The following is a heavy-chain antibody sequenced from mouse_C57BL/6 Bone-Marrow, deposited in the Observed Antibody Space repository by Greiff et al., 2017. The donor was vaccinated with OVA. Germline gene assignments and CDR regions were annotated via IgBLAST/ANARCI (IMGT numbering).Heavy chain of an antibody. D-gene: IGHD1-1*02. CDR2: IYPGGGYT. CDR1: GYTFTNYW. V-gene: IGHV1-63*01. Sequence: VQRVESGAELAKPGTSVKMSCKASGYTFTNYWIGWAKQRPGHGLEWIGDIYPGGGYTNYNEKFKGKATLTADKSSSTAYMQFSSLTSEDSAIYYCARHYGYWYFGVWGTGTTVTVSS. J-gene: IGHJ1*03. CDR3: ARHYGYWYFGV.